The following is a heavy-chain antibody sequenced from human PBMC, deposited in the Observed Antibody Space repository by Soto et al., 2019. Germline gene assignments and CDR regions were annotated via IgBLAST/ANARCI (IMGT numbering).Heavy chain of an antibody. CDR2: IIPIFGTA. CDR3: ARHVPAAGYYYGMDV. V-gene: IGHV1-69*12. J-gene: IGHJ6*02. D-gene: IGHD2-2*01. Sequence: QVQLVQSGAEVKKPGSSVKVSCKASGGTFSSYAISWVRQAPGQGLEWMGGIIPIFGTANYAQKFQGRVTITADESTRTAYMELSSMRSEYTAVYYCARHVPAAGYYYGMDVWGQGTTVTVSS. CDR1: GGTFSSYA.